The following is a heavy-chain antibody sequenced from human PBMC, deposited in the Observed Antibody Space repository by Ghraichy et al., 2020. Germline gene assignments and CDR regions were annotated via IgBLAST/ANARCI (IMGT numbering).Heavy chain of an antibody. CDR1: GYTFTSYY. Sequence: ASVKVSCKASGYTFTSYYMHWVRQAPGQGLEWMGVINPSAGTTNYAQKFQGRVTMTRDTSTSTVYMELSSLRSEDTAVYYCARDFFPVFRSSGFQAPEENWLDPWGQGTLVTVSS. J-gene: IGHJ5*02. CDR3: ARDFFPVFRSSGFQAPEENWLDP. V-gene: IGHV1-46*01. D-gene: IGHD3-10*01. CDR2: INPSAGTT.